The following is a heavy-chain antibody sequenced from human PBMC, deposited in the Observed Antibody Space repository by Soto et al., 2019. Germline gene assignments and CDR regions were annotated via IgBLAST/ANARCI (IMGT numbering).Heavy chain of an antibody. V-gene: IGHV1-18*01. Sequence: XSVKVSCKSSVYTFTSYRISWVRQAPGQGLEWVGWIHPYNGTTNFAHQLHGRLTLTTDTSTATAFMGLTSLTSDYTAVYYCASDSTSRIDYWGQGTLVTVSS. CDR2: IHPYNGTT. CDR3: ASDSTSRIDY. CDR1: VYTFTSYR. J-gene: IGHJ4*02.